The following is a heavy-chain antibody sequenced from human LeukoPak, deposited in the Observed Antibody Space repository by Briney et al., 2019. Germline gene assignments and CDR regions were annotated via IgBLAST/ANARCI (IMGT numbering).Heavy chain of an antibody. Sequence: ASVEVSCKASGYTFTGYYMHWVRQAPGQGLEWMGRINPNSGGTNYAQKFQGRVTMTRDTSISTAYMELSRLRSDDTAVYYCAREIVAGTNFDYWGQGTLVTVSS. CDR1: GYTFTGYY. J-gene: IGHJ4*02. V-gene: IGHV1-2*06. CDR2: INPNSGGT. CDR3: AREIVAGTNFDY. D-gene: IGHD6-19*01.